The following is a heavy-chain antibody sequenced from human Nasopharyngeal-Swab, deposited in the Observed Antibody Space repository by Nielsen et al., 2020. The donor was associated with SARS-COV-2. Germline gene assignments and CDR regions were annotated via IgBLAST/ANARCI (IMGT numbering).Heavy chain of an antibody. Sequence: GESLKISCAASGFTFSSYSMSWVRLTPGEGLEWVSTISASGTTNYVDSVKGRFTISRDNSKSTLYLQMDSLRTEDTAVYYCARGQACDYWGQGTLVTVSS. V-gene: IGHV3-23*01. CDR2: ISASGTT. CDR1: GFTFSSYS. J-gene: IGHJ4*02. D-gene: IGHD3-10*01. CDR3: ARGQACDY.